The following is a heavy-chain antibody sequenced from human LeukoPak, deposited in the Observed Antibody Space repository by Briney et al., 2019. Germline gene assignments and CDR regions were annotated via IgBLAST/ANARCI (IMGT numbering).Heavy chain of an antibody. CDR3: AKVPYGGNLYYFDY. V-gene: IGHV3-23*01. CDR1: GFTFSSYA. J-gene: IGHJ4*02. D-gene: IGHD4-23*01. Sequence: PGGSLRLSXAASGFTFSSYAMSWVRQAPGKGLEWVSAISSSGGSTYYADSVKGRFTISRDSSKNTLYLQMNSLRAEDTAVYYCAKVPYGGNLYYFDYWGQGTLVTVSS. CDR2: ISSSGGST.